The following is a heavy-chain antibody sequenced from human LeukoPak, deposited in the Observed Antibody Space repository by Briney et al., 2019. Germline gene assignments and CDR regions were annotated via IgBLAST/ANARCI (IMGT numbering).Heavy chain of an antibody. D-gene: IGHD5-18*01. CDR1: GGSFSGYY. CDR2: INHSGST. J-gene: IGHJ4*02. V-gene: IGHV4-34*01. CDR3: ARVNSYGYAGYFDY. Sequence: PSETLSLTCAVYGGSFSGYYWSWIRQPPGKGLEWIGEINHSGSTNYNPSLKSRVTISVDTSKNQFSLKLSSVTAADTAVYYCARVNSYGYAGYFDYWGQRTLVTVSS.